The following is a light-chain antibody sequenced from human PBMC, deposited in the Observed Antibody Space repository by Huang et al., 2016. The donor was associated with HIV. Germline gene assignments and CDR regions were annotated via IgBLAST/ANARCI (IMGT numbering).Light chain of an antibody. CDR1: QDISTY. CDR3: QQYDNLPWT. Sequence: DIQMTQSPSSLSASVGDRVTITCQASQDISTYLNWYQQKPGNAPKVLIYAASNLETGVPSRCSGSGSGTDFTFTISSLQPGDIATYYCQQYDNLPWTFGQGTKVEIK. J-gene: IGKJ1*01. CDR2: AAS. V-gene: IGKV1-33*01.